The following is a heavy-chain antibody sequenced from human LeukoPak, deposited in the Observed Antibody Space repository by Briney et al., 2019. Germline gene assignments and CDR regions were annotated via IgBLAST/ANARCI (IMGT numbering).Heavy chain of an antibody. D-gene: IGHD3-22*01. J-gene: IGHJ4*02. Sequence: VGSLRLSCAASGFILSSNYMNWVRQAPGKGLEWVSAISVSVGNTYYADSVRGRFTISRDNAQNSLYLQMNSLRAEDTAVYYCARGLPDDYYDSSGYHLTHFDSWGQGTLVTVSS. CDR3: ARGLPDDYYDSSGYHLTHFDS. V-gene: IGHV3-21*01. CDR1: GFILSSNY. CDR2: ISVSVGNT.